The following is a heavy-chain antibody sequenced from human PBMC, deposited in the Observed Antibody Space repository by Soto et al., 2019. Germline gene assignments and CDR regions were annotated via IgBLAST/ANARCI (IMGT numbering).Heavy chain of an antibody. J-gene: IGHJ6*02. Sequence: GGSLRLSCAASGFTFSSYEMNWVRQAPGKGLEWVSYISSSGSTIYYADSVKGRFTISRDNAKNSLYLQMNSLRAEDTAVYYCARVGMGHYDFWSGYYIGGYYYYYGMDVWGQGTTVTVSS. CDR3: ARVGMGHYDFWSGYYIGGYYYYYGMDV. CDR1: GFTFSSYE. V-gene: IGHV3-48*03. CDR2: ISSSGSTI. D-gene: IGHD3-3*01.